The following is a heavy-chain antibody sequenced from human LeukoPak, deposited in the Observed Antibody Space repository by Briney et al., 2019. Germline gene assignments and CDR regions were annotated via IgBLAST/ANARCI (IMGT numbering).Heavy chain of an antibody. V-gene: IGHV3-30*03. CDR3: ARDEVIMVRGIIAD. CDR1: GFTFNHYG. D-gene: IGHD3-10*01. Sequence: GGSLRLSCASSGFTFNHYGLHWGRQAPGRGLEWVALISYDGSNKYYADSVKGRFTISRDNSKNTLYLQMNSLRAEDTAVYYCARDEVIMVRGIIADWGQETLVTVSS. CDR2: ISYDGSNK. J-gene: IGHJ4*02.